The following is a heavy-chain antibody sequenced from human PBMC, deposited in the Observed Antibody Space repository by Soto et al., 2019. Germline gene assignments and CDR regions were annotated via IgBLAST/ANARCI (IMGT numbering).Heavy chain of an antibody. J-gene: IGHJ4*02. CDR2: IWPADSDV. D-gene: IGHD3-16*01. Sequence: GESLKISCKDSGHTFNNYWVCWVRQMPVQGLEWMGIIWPADSDVRYGPSFEGQVTISVDQSVSTAYLQWSSLKASDTAIYYCTTSRYAGIKLWGDFGYWGQRTLVTFSS. CDR1: GHTFNNYW. V-gene: IGHV5-51*01. CDR3: TTSRYAGIKLWGDFGY.